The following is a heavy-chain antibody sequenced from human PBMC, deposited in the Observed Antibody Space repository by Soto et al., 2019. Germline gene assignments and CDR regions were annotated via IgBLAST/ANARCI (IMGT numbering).Heavy chain of an antibody. J-gene: IGHJ4*02. V-gene: IGHV3-23*01. Sequence: XGSLRLTCVASGFTFRNYAKSWVRKAPGKGLEWVSGISGSGGSTHYTDSVKGRSTISRDNSKNTLYLQMNALRAEDTAVYYCAKDPAYDSSGYEFVGFDYWGQGTLVTVSS. D-gene: IGHD3-22*01. CDR3: AKDPAYDSSGYEFVGFDY. CDR1: GFTFRNYA. CDR2: ISGSGGST.